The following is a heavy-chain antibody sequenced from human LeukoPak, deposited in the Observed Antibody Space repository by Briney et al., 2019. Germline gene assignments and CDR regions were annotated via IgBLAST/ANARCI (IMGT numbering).Heavy chain of an antibody. CDR2: ISFNGAHT. CDR1: AFTFASHS. CDR3: ARERAVPIGAFDA. J-gene: IGHJ4*02. D-gene: IGHD3-16*01. V-gene: IGHV3-30*04. Sequence: PGGSLSLSCEPSAFTFASHSTNWIRQSPGEGLECLAVISFNGAHTNYRPSVRGPSTPSRDNSKRTVWKQMSSLTTEDPSMYYCARERAVPIGAFDAWGQGILVTVSS.